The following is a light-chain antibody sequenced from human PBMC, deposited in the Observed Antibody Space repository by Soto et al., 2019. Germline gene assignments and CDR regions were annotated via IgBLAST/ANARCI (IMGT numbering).Light chain of an antibody. Sequence: IQMTQSPSYMSTSAGDRVTINLDWCQQKPGKAPKVLIYVASSLQSGVPSRFSGCGSGTDFTLTISSLQAEDFATYYCQQANSFPITFGQGTRLEIK. J-gene: IGKJ5*01. CDR2: VAS. V-gene: IGKV1-12*01. CDR3: QQANSFPIT.